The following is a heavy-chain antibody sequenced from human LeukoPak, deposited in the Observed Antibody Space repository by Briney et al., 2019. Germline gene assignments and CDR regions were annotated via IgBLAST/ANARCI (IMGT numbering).Heavy chain of an antibody. CDR2: IYYSGST. CDR3: ASRSSIWSGYQDTLYYFDS. J-gene: IGHJ4*02. Sequence: SETLSLTCNVSGGSIRNSNWSWIRQAPGKTLEWIGYIYYSGSTNYNPSLKSRVTMSVDTSKNQFSLRLTSVTTADTAVYYCASRSSIWSGYQDTLYYFDSWGQGTLVTVSS. D-gene: IGHD3-3*01. CDR1: GGSIRNSN. V-gene: IGHV4-59*01.